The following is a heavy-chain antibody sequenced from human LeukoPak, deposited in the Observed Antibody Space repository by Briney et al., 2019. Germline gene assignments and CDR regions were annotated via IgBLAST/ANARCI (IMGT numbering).Heavy chain of an antibody. D-gene: IGHD5-18*01. CDR3: AKGYIYRYSVSEN. J-gene: IGHJ4*02. CDR1: GFIFSSYA. V-gene: IGHV3-23*01. CDR2: ITSGGSA. Sequence: GGSLRLSCAASGFIFSSYAMNWVRQAPGKGLEWVSAITSGGSAYYADSVRGRFTISRDNSKNTLFLQMNSLRAEDTALYYCAKGYIYRYSVSENWGQGTLVTVSS.